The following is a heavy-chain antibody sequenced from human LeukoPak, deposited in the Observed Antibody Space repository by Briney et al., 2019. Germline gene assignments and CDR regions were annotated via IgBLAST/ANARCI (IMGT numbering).Heavy chain of an antibody. D-gene: IGHD6-19*01. CDR2: IWYDGSNK. Sequence: GGSLRLSRAASGFTFSSYGMHWVRQAPGKGLEWVAVIWYDGSNKYYADSVKGRFTISRDNSKNTLYLQMNSLRAEDTAVYYCARDAYSSGWTFDYWGQGTLVTVSS. CDR3: ARDAYSSGWTFDY. J-gene: IGHJ4*02. V-gene: IGHV3-33*01. CDR1: GFTFSSYG.